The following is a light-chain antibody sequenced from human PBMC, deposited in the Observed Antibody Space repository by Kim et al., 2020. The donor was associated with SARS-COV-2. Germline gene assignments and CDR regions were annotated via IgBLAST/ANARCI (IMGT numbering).Light chain of an antibody. CDR1: QTILSHSNHKLF. V-gene: IGKV4-1*01. CDR3: HQYYSSPPS. CDR2: WAS. Sequence: RPTLNSKSCQTILSHSNHKLFLSWYQHKPGQPPKVLISWASTRESGVPDLFSGSGSGTDFTLTISSLQAEDVAVYYCHQYYSSPPSFGQGTKLEIK. J-gene: IGKJ2*03.